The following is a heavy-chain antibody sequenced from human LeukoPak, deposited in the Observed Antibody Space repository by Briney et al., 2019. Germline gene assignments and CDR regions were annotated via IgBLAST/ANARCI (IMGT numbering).Heavy chain of an antibody. Sequence: PGGSLRLSCAASGFTFSSYGMNWVRQAPGKGLEWVSSISSSSSYIYYADSVKGRFTISRDNAKNSLYLQMNSLRAEDTAVYYCARDRGSGSYYVLGYWGQGTLVTVSS. CDR1: GFTFSSYG. CDR2: ISSSSSYI. CDR3: ARDRGSGSYYVLGY. V-gene: IGHV3-21*01. J-gene: IGHJ4*02. D-gene: IGHD1-26*01.